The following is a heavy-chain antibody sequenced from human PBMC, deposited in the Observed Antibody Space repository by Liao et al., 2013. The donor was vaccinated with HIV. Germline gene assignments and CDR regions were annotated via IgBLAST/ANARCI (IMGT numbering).Heavy chain of an antibody. J-gene: IGHJ4*02. CDR3: ARARDQDEGLFDY. Sequence: QLQLQESGPGLVKPSETLSLTCGVSGGSISGGGQHWGWFRQTPGKGLEWVGTIHDSGGADYNPSLRGRVTISKDTSRDQISLNLRSVTAADTAVYYCARARDQDEGLFDYWGQGTLVTVSS. V-gene: IGHV4-39*07. CDR2: IHDSGGA. D-gene: IGHD2-2*01. CDR1: GGSISGGGQH.